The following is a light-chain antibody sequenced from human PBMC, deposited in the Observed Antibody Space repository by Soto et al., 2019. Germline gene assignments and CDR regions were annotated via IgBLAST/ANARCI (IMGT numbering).Light chain of an antibody. CDR3: AAWDDSLNVV. CDR1: SSNIGSNT. V-gene: IGLV1-44*01. CDR2: SNN. Sequence: QAVVTQPPSASGTPGQRVTISCSGSSSNIGSNTVNWYQQLPGTAPKLLIYSNNQRPSGVPDRFSGSNSGTSASLAISGLQSEDEADYYCAAWDDSLNVVFGGGTKLTVL. J-gene: IGLJ2*01.